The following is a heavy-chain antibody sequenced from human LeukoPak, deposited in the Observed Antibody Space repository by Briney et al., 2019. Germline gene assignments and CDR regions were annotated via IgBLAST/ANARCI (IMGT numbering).Heavy chain of an antibody. CDR2: ISGSGDNT. CDR3: AKGSYYDSSGSFYFDY. J-gene: IGHJ4*02. Sequence: GGSLRLSCAASGFTFSSYAMSWVRQAPGKGLEWVSGISGSGDNTYYADSVKGRFTISRDNSKNTLYVQVNSLGTVDTAAYYCAKGSYYDSSGSFYFDYWGQGTLVTVSS. D-gene: IGHD3-22*01. CDR1: GFTFSSYA. V-gene: IGHV3-23*01.